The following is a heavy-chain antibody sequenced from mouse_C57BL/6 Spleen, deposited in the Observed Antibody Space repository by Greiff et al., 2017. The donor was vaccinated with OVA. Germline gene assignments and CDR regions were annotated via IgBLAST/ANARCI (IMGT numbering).Heavy chain of an antibody. J-gene: IGHJ1*03. CDR3: ARGGLAVVASSDFDV. V-gene: IGHV1-72*01. Sequence: QVQLKQPGAELVKPGASVKLSCKASGYTFTSYWMHWVKQRPGRGLEWIGRIDPNSGGTKYNEKFKSKATLTVDKPSSTAYMQLSSLTPEDSAVYYCARGGLAVVASSDFDVWGTGTTVTVSS. CDR1: GYTFTSYW. D-gene: IGHD1-1*02. CDR2: IDPNSGGT.